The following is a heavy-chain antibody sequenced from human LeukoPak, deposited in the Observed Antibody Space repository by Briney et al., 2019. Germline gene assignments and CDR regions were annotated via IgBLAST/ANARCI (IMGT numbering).Heavy chain of an antibody. D-gene: IGHD3-16*01. J-gene: IGHJ5*02. V-gene: IGHV1-69*04. CDR1: GGTLSSYA. Sequence: SVKVSCKASGGTLSSYAISWVRQAPGQGLEWMGRIIPILGIANYAQKFQGRVTITADKSTSTAYMELSSLRSEDTAVYYCARGPYDYVGMVWFDPWGQGTLVTVSS. CDR2: IIPILGIA. CDR3: ARGPYDYVGMVWFDP.